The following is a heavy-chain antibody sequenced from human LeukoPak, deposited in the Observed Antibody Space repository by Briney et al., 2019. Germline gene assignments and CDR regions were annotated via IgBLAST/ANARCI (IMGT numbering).Heavy chain of an antibody. D-gene: IGHD2-21*02. J-gene: IGHJ4*02. CDR3: ARDLWAPQCGGDCYRPDY. CDR1: GGTFSSYA. V-gene: IGHV1-69*04. Sequence: SVKVSCKASGGTFSSYAISWVRQAPGQGLEWMGRIIPILGIANYAQKFQGRVTITADKSTSTAYMELSSLRSEDTAVYYCARDLWAPQCGGDCYRPDYWGQGTLVTVSS. CDR2: IIPILGIA.